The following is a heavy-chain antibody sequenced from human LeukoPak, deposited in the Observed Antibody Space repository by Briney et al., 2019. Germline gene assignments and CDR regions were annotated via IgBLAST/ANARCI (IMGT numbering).Heavy chain of an antibody. CDR2: ISYCGSNTYDGINK. J-gene: IGHJ4*02. CDR1: GFTFSRYT. V-gene: IGHV3-30-3*01. D-gene: IGHD2-15*01. CDR3: EREGGSRRNFEY. Sequence: GGSLILSCAASGFTFSRYTMHCVRQAPDKGLEGVAIISYCGSNTYDGINKYYADSVKGRFIISRDNSKNTLFLQMDRLRAEDTAVYYCEREGGSRRNFEYWGQGTMVTVS.